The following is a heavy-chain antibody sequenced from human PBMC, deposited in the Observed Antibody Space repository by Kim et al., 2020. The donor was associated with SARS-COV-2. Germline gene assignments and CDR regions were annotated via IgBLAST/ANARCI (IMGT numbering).Heavy chain of an antibody. J-gene: IGHJ4*02. CDR3: TRNRGGLGGH. CDR2: IRNKANSYST. V-gene: IGHV3-72*01. Sequence: GGSLRLSCAASGFTFSDHFMDWVRQAPGKGLEWVGRIRNKANSYSTEYAASVKGRFTISRDDSKNSLYLQMNSLKTEDTAVYYCTRNRGGLGGHWGQGTL. CDR1: GFTFSDHF. D-gene: IGHD3-16*01.